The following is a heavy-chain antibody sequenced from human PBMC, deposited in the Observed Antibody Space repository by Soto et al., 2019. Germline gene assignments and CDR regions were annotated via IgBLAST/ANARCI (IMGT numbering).Heavy chain of an antibody. D-gene: IGHD3-3*01. Sequence: ASVKVSCKASGYTFSNFAMHWVCQAPGQRLEWMGWINPGNGNTKYSQTFQGRVTITRDTSASTAYMELSSLRSEDTAVYYCARSYYDDYFMDVWGKGTTVTVSS. CDR1: GYTFSNFA. V-gene: IGHV1-3*01. CDR3: ARSYYDDYFMDV. J-gene: IGHJ6*03. CDR2: INPGNGNT.